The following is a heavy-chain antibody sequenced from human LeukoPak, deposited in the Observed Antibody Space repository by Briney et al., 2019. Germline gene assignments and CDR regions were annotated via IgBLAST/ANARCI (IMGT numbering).Heavy chain of an antibody. D-gene: IGHD3-3*01. CDR2: IYYSGST. J-gene: IGHJ3*02. V-gene: IGHV4-59*08. CDR1: GGSISSYY. Sequence: SETLSLTCTVSGGSISSYYWSWIRQPPGKGLEWIGYIYYSGSTNYNPSLKSRVTISVDTSKNQFSLKLSSVTAADTVVYYCARHGYDFWSGWAFDIWGQGTMVTVSS. CDR3: ARHGYDFWSGWAFDI.